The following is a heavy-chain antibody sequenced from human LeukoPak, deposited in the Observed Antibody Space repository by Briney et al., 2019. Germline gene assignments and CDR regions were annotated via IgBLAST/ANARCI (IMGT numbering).Heavy chain of an antibody. D-gene: IGHD3-3*01. CDR3: ARGANYDFWEDNWSDP. CDR2: ISSSGSTI. CDR1: GFTFSDYY. J-gene: IGHJ5*02. Sequence: PGGSLRLSCAASGFTFSDYYMSWLRQAPGKGLEWVSYISSSGSTIYYADSVKGRFTISRDNAKNSLYLQMNSLRAEDTAVYYCARGANYDFWEDNWSDPWGQGTLVTVSS. V-gene: IGHV3-11*04.